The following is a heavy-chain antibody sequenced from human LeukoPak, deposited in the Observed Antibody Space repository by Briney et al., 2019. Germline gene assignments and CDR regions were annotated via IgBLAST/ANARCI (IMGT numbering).Heavy chain of an antibody. CDR1: GGSISSYY. J-gene: IGHJ4*02. V-gene: IGHV4-59*12. D-gene: IGHD5-12*01. Sequence: PSETLSLTCTVSGGSISSYYWGWIRQPPGKGLEWIGYIYYSGSTNYNPSLKSRVTISVDTSKNQFSLKLSSVTAADTAVYYCARGRATILGFDYWGQGTLVTVSS. CDR3: ARGRATILGFDY. CDR2: IYYSGST.